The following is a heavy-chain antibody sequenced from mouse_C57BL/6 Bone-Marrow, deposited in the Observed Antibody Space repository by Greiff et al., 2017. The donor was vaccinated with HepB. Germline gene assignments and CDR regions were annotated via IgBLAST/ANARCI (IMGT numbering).Heavy chain of an antibody. CDR1: W. CDR2: IHPNSGST. J-gene: IGHJ2*01. D-gene: IGHD1-1*01. Sequence: VQLQQSGAELVKPGASVKLSYWMHWVKQRPGQGLEWIGMIHPNSGSTNYNEKFKSKATLTVDKSSSTAYMQLSSLTSEDSAVYYCARKWTVYYFDYWGQGTTLTVSS. CDR3: ARKWTVYYFDY. V-gene: IGHV1-64*01.